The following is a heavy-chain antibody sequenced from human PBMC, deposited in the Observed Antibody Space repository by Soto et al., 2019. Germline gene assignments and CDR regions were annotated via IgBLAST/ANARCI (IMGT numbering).Heavy chain of an antibody. Sequence: PSQTLSLTCAISGDSVSSNSAAWNWIRQSPSSGLEWLGRTYYRSKWYNDYAVSVKSRITINPDTSKNQFSLQLNSVTPEDTAVYYCAREKEWELLPSYYYYGMDVWGQGTTVTVSS. CDR3: AREKEWELLPSYYYYGMDV. CDR2: TYYRSKWYN. CDR1: GDSVSSNSAA. J-gene: IGHJ6*02. V-gene: IGHV6-1*01. D-gene: IGHD1-26*01.